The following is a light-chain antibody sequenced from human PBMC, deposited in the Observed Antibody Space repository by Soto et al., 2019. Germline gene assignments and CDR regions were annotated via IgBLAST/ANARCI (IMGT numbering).Light chain of an antibody. CDR3: QQYNSYSLT. CDR2: DAP. V-gene: IGKV1-5*01. CDR1: QSISSW. Sequence: DIQMTQSPSTLYASVGDRVTITCRASQSISSWLAWYQQNPGKAPKLPIYDAPSLESGVPSRFSGSGSGTEFTLTISSLQPDDFATYYCQQYNSYSLTFGQGTKVDI. J-gene: IGKJ1*01.